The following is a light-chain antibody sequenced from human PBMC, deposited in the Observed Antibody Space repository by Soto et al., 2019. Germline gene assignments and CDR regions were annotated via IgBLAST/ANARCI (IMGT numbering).Light chain of an antibody. CDR1: QPISRC. CDR3: QQCKGYPYT. J-gene: IGKJ2*01. CDR2: EAS. V-gene: IGKV1-5*03. Sequence: DIQMTQSPSTVSASVGDRVTITCRASQPISRCLAWYQQKPGKAPKLLIYEASTLEIGVSSRFSGSGSGTEFTLTISSLQPDDFATYFCQQCKGYPYTFGQGTKLEI.